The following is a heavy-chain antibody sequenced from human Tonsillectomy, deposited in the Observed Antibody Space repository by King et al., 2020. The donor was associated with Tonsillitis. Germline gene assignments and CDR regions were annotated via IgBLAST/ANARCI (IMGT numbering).Heavy chain of an antibody. CDR2: FSGSTSST. J-gene: IGHJ4*02. CDR1: GFTFSSYA. CDR3: AKSPGGTKVWDS. Sequence: LVESGGGLVQPGGSLRLSCAASGFTFSSYALSWVRQAPGKGLEWVSTFSGSTSSTYYADSVKGRFTISRDNSKNTLYLQMNSLRAEDTAVYYCAKSPGGTKVWDSWGQGTLGTVSA. D-gene: IGHD2-8*01. V-gene: IGHV3-23*04.